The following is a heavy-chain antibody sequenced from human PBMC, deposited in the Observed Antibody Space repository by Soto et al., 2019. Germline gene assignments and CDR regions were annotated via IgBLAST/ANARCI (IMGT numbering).Heavy chain of an antibody. V-gene: IGHV3-23*01. Sequence: CCASCGLSFSTFAMSWFRQAPGKGLEWVSAISASGGSTYYADSVKGRFTISRDNSNNTLYLQMNSLRVEDTAVYYCAKDPRVSFDPWGQGTLVTVSS. CDR3: AKDPRVSFDP. J-gene: IGHJ5*02. CDR2: ISASGGST. CDR1: GLSFSTFA.